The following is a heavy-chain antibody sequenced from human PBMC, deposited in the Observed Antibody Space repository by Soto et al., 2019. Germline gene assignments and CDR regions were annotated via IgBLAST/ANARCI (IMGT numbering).Heavy chain of an antibody. D-gene: IGHD2-2*01. Sequence: SETLSLTCTVSGGSISSGGYYWSWIRQHPGKGLEWIGYIYYSGSTYYNPSLKSRVTISVDTSKNQFSLKLSSVTAADTAVYYCARVGGGYCSSTSCSELDYWGQGTLVTVSS. CDR3: ARVGGGYCSSTSCSELDY. V-gene: IGHV4-31*03. CDR1: GGSISSGGYY. CDR2: IYYSGST. J-gene: IGHJ4*02.